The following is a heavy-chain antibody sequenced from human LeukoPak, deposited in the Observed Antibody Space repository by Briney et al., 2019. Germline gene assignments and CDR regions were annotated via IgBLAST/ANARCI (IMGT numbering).Heavy chain of an antibody. CDR1: GFTFSDYY. V-gene: IGHV3-11*01. D-gene: IGHD3-3*01. CDR3: ARDASLFGVVMDYGMDV. Sequence: GGSLRLSCAASGFTFSDYYMNWIRQAPGKGLEWVSYISSSGSTIYYADSVKGRFTISRDNAKNSLYLQMNSLRAGDTAVYYCARDASLFGVVMDYGMDVWGQGTLVTVSS. CDR2: ISSSGSTI. J-gene: IGHJ6*02.